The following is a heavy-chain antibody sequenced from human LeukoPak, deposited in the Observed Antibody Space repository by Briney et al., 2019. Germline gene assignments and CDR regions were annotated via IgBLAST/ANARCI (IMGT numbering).Heavy chain of an antibody. CDR1: GYPISSGYY. Sequence: PSETLSLTCAVSGYPISSGYYWGWIRQPPGKGLEWIGSIYHSGSTYYNPSLKSRVTISVDTSKNQFSLKLSSVTAADTAVYYCARMSYSSGWYRWFDPWGQGTLVTVSS. D-gene: IGHD6-19*01. CDR3: ARMSYSSGWYRWFDP. CDR2: IYHSGST. J-gene: IGHJ5*02. V-gene: IGHV4-38-2*01.